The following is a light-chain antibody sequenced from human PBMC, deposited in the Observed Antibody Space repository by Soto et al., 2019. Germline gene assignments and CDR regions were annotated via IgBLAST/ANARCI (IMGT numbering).Light chain of an antibody. CDR3: QQSYSTPRT. J-gene: IGKJ1*01. Sequence: DIQMTQSPSSLSAYVGDRVTITCRASQSISSYLNWYQQKPAKAPKLLIYAASSLQSGVPSRFSGSGSGTDFTLTISSLQPEDFATYYCQQSYSTPRTFGQGTKVEIK. CDR1: QSISSY. V-gene: IGKV1-39*01. CDR2: AAS.